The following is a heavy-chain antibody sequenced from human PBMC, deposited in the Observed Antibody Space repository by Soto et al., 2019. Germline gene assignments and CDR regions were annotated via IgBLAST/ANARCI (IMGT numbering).Heavy chain of an antibody. D-gene: IGHD3-22*01. J-gene: IGHJ4*02. Sequence: QVQLVESGGGVVQPGRSLRLSCADSGFTFTDYGMHWVRQAPGKGLEWVAVISYDGSNKNYADSVKGRFTISRDNSKNTLYLQMNSLRAEDTAVYYCAKDTYYHDSSGYYVFDYWGQGTLVTVSS. CDR2: ISYDGSNK. CDR1: GFTFTDYG. V-gene: IGHV3-30*18. CDR3: AKDTYYHDSSGYYVFDY.